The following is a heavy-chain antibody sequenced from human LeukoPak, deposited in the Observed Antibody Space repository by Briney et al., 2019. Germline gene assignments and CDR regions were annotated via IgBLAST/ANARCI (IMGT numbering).Heavy chain of an antibody. CDR3: AKDPRDGYNPDY. CDR1: GFTFSSYG. Sequence: GRSLRLSCAASGFTFSSYGMHWVRQAPGKGLEWVAVISYDGSNKYYADSVKGRFTISRDNSKNTLYLQMNSLRAEDTAVYYCAKDPRDGYNPDYWGQGTLVTVSS. D-gene: IGHD5-24*01. J-gene: IGHJ4*02. V-gene: IGHV3-30*18. CDR2: ISYDGSNK.